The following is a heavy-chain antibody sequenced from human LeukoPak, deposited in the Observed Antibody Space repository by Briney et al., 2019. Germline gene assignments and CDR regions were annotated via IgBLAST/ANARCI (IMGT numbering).Heavy chain of an antibody. J-gene: IGHJ4*02. Sequence: GGSLRLSCAASGFTFSSVMHWVRQAPGKGLEWVAVISYDGNHKYYGDSVKGRFTISRDNSRNTLYLQMDSLKTEDTAVYYCAKGELHFNTCSFDYWGQGTLVTVSS. CDR3: AKGELHFNTCSFDY. CDR2: ISYDGNHK. D-gene: IGHD1-26*01. CDR1: GFTFSSV. V-gene: IGHV3-30*18.